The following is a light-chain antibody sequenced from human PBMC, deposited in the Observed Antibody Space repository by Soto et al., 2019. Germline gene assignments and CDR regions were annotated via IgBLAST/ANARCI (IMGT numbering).Light chain of an antibody. CDR1: QSVSSSY. V-gene: IGKV3-20*01. J-gene: IGKJ2*01. CDR3: QQYSNSPYT. CDR2: GAS. Sequence: EIVLTQSPGTLSLSPGERATLYCRASQSVSSSYLAWYQQKPGQAPRLLIYGASSRATGIPDRFSGSGSGTDFTLTISRLEPEDFAVYYCQQYSNSPYTFGQGTKLEIK.